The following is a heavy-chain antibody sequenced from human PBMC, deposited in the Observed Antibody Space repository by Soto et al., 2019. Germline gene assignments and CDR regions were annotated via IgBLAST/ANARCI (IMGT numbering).Heavy chain of an antibody. CDR1: GFTVIGNY. V-gene: IGHV3-53*02. J-gene: IGHJ4*02. CDR3: ARESAAAGPIDY. Sequence: EVQLVETGGGLIQPGGSLRLSCAASGFTVIGNYMSWVRQAPGKGLEWVSVIYSGGSTYYADSVKGRFTISRDYSKNTLYLQMNSLRAEDTAVYYCARESAAAGPIDYWGQGTPVTVSS. D-gene: IGHD6-13*01. CDR2: IYSGGST.